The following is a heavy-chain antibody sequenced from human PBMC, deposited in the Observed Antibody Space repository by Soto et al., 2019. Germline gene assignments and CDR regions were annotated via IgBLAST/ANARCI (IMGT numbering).Heavy chain of an antibody. CDR1: GGSFSGYY. J-gene: IGHJ4*02. CDR2: INHSGST. D-gene: IGHD6-19*01. CDR3: ARGRGSGWYPRGNFDY. V-gene: IGHV4-34*01. Sequence: SETLSLTCAVYGGSFSGYYWSWIRQPPGKGLEWIGEINHSGSTNYNPSLKSRVTISVDTSKNQFSLKLSSVTAADTAVYYCARGRGSGWYPRGNFDYWGQGTLVTVSS.